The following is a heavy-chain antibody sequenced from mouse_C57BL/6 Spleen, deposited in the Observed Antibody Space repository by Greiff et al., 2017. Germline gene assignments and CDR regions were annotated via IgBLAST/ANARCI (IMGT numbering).Heavy chain of an antibody. V-gene: IGHV1-69*01. Sequence: QVQLQQPGAELVMPGASVKLSCKASGYTFTSYWMHWVKQWPGQGLEWIGEIDPSDSYTNYNQKFKGKSTLTVDKSSSTAYMQLSSLTSEDSAVYYCARLDGRLDYWGQGTTLTVSS. CDR3: ARLDGRLDY. CDR1: GYTFTSYW. D-gene: IGHD2-3*01. J-gene: IGHJ2*01. CDR2: IDPSDSYT.